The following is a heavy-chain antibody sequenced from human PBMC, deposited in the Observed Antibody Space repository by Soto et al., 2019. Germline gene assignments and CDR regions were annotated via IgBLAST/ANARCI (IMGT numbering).Heavy chain of an antibody. CDR3: ARGHRYYYGSSGYYSGNWFDP. J-gene: IGHJ5*02. Sequence: QVQLQESGPGLVKPSQTLSLTCTVSGGSISSGGYYWSWIRQHPGKGLEWIGYIYYSGSTYYNPSIKSRVTISVDTSKNQFSLKLSSVTAADTAVYYCARGHRYYYGSSGYYSGNWFDPWGQGTLVTVSS. V-gene: IGHV4-31*03. D-gene: IGHD3-22*01. CDR1: GGSISSGGYY. CDR2: IYYSGST.